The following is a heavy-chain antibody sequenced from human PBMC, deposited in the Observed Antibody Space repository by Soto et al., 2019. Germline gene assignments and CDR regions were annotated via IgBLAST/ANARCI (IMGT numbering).Heavy chain of an antibody. CDR2: IYPGDSDT. V-gene: IGHV5-51*01. Sequence: GESLKISCKGSGYSFTGYWIGWVRQMPGKGLEWMGIIYPGDSDTRYSPSFQGQVTISADKSISTAYLQWSSLKASDTAMYYCARHIDVVVPAAPYYYYYYMDVWGQGTTVTVSS. CDR3: ARHIDVVVPAAPYYYYYYMDV. J-gene: IGHJ6*03. D-gene: IGHD2-2*01. CDR1: GYSFTGYW.